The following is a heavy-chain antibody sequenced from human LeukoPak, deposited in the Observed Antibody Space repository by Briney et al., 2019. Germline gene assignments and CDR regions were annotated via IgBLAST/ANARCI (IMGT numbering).Heavy chain of an antibody. Sequence: GGSLRLSSTASGFTISTYWMSWVRQAPGKGLEWVANINQDGSKKYYVDSVKGRFTISRDNVKNSVYLQMNSLRAEDTAVYSCARAVAAADSYWGRGTLVTVSS. CDR2: INQDGSKK. J-gene: IGHJ4*02. V-gene: IGHV3-7*04. D-gene: IGHD6-13*01. CDR3: ARAVAAADSY. CDR1: GFTISTYW.